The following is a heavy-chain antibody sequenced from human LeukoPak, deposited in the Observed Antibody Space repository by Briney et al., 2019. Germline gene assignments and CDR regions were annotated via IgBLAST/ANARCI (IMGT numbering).Heavy chain of an antibody. Sequence: ASVKVSCKASGYTFINYYIHWVRQAPGQGLEWMGIINPSGGSTTYPQKFQGRVTMTRDMSTSTVYMDLSSLRSEDTAVYYCARGGYSSPRGWFNPWGQGTLVTVSS. J-gene: IGHJ5*02. CDR3: ARGGYSSPRGWFNP. CDR1: GYTFINYY. D-gene: IGHD6-19*01. V-gene: IGHV1-46*01. CDR2: INPSGGST.